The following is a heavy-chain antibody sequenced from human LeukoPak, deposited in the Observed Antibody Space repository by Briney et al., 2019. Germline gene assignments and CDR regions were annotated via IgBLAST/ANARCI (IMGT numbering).Heavy chain of an antibody. D-gene: IGHD3-16*02. V-gene: IGHV3-64D*09. Sequence: GGSLRLSCSASGFPFSSYAMHWVRQAPGKGLEYVSAISDSGGSTYYADSVKGRFTISRDNSKNTLYLQMSSLRAEDTAVYYCAKDDYVWGSYRPDAFDIWGQGTMVTVSS. J-gene: IGHJ3*02. CDR1: GFPFSSYA. CDR3: AKDDYVWGSYRPDAFDI. CDR2: ISDSGGST.